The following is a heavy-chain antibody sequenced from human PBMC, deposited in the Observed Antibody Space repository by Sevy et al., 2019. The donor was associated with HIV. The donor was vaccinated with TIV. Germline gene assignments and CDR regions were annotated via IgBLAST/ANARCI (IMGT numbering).Heavy chain of an antibody. CDR2: INQDGSVN. CDR3: VRAIATADSF. V-gene: IGHV3-7*01. CDR1: GFSLNSYW. Sequence: GGSLRLSCVASGFSLNSYWMLWVRQAPGKGLEWVANINQDGSVNYYADSVKGRFTISRDNARNLVSLQRNILRVEDTAVYYCVRAIATADSFWGQGTLVTVSS. D-gene: IGHD6-13*01. J-gene: IGHJ4*02.